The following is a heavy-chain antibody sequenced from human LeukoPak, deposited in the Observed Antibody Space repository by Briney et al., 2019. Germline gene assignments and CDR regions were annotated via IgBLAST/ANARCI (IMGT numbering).Heavy chain of an antibody. D-gene: IGHD6-6*01. CDR3: ARRGGRQLGPHSYYYYMDV. V-gene: IGHV4-59*08. Sequence: PSETLSLTCIVSGGSISSHYWSWIRRPPGKGLEWIGYISYTGTTNYNPSLKSRVTISGDTSKNQFSLRLTSVTAADTAVYYCARRGGRQLGPHSYYYYMDVWGKGTTVTVSS. J-gene: IGHJ6*03. CDR1: GGSISSHY. CDR2: ISYTGTT.